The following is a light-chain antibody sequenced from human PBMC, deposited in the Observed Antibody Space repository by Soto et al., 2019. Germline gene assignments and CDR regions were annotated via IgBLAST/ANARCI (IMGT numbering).Light chain of an antibody. CDR2: DAS. J-gene: IGKJ5*01. V-gene: IGKV1-13*02. Sequence: AIQLTQSPSSLSASVGDRGTITCRASQGISSALAWYQQKPGKAPKLLIYDASSLESGVPSRFSGSGSGTDFTLTISSLQPEDFATYYCQQFNSYPITCGQGTRLEIK. CDR3: QQFNSYPIT. CDR1: QGISSA.